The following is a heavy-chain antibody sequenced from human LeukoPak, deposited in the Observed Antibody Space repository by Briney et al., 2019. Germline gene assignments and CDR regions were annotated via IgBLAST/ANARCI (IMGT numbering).Heavy chain of an antibody. Sequence: GGSLRLSCVASGFTFSGNSMNWVRQAPGKGLGWVSYISSSSDTIYYADSAKGRFTISRDNAKKSLYLQMNSLRAEDTAVYYCARDRYGDYVVDYWGQGTLVTVSS. V-gene: IGHV3-48*01. J-gene: IGHJ4*02. CDR1: GFTFSGNS. CDR2: ISSSSDTI. D-gene: IGHD4-17*01. CDR3: ARDRYGDYVVDY.